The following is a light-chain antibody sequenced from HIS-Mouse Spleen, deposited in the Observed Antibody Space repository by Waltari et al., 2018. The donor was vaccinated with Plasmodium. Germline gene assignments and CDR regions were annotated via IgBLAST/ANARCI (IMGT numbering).Light chain of an antibody. Sequence: SYELTQPPSVSVAPGHTARITCSGDAWLNKYAYWYQQKESQAPVLVIYEDSKRPSGIPERFSGSSSGTMATLTISGAQVEDEADYYCYSTDSSGNHRVFGGGTKLTVL. V-gene: IGLV3-10*01. J-gene: IGLJ3*02. CDR2: EDS. CDR3: YSTDSSGNHRV. CDR1: AWLNKY.